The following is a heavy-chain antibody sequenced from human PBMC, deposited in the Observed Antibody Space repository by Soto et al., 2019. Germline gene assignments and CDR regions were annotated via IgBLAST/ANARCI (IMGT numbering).Heavy chain of an antibody. Sequence: ASLKVSCKASGYSFTSYAIYWVRQAPGQRLEWMGWINAGNGNTKYSQKLQGRVTFTGDTSASTAHMELSSLRSEDTAVYFCARGVENIVVVLDVFGYYGMDVWGQGTTVTVSS. V-gene: IGHV1-3*01. CDR2: INAGNGNT. CDR1: GYSFTSYA. CDR3: ARGVENIVVVLDVFGYYGMDV. D-gene: IGHD2-2*01. J-gene: IGHJ6*02.